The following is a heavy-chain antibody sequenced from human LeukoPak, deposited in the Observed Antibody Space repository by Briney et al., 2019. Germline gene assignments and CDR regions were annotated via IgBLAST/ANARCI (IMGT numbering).Heavy chain of an antibody. V-gene: IGHV1-3*01. D-gene: IGHD6-13*01. CDR3: ARDLEAAASILDY. Sequence: KFQGRVTITRDTSASTAYMELSSLRSEDTAVYYCARDLEAAASILDYWGQGTLVTVSS. J-gene: IGHJ4*02.